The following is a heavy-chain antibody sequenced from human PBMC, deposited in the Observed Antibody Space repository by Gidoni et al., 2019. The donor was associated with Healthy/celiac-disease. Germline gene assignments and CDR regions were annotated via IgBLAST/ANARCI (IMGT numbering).Heavy chain of an antibody. CDR3: ARWIRLPYYYDSSGYSENSNWFDP. CDR1: GGSFSGYY. J-gene: IGHJ5*02. Sequence: QVQLQQWGAGLLKPSETLSLTCAVYGGSFSGYYWSWIRQPPGKGLEWIGEINHSGSTNYTPSLKSRVTISVDTSKNQFSLKLSSVTAADTAVYYCARWIRLPYYYDSSGYSENSNWFDPWGQGTLVTVSS. D-gene: IGHD3-22*01. CDR2: INHSGST. V-gene: IGHV4-34*01.